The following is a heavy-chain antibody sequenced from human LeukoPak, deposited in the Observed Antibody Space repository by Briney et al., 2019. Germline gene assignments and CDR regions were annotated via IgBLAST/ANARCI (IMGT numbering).Heavy chain of an antibody. CDR2: ILSGGST. V-gene: IGHV3-66*01. J-gene: IGHJ4*02. D-gene: IGHD3-10*01. CDR3: ARSWYYYETGGYYFDY. CDR1: GFTVSGNY. Sequence: GGSLRLSCAASGFTVSGNYMSWVRQAPGKGLEWVALILSGGSTAYSDSVKGGFTISRDNSKNTFSLQMTSLRAEDTALYYCARSWYYYETGGYYFDYWGQGTLVTVSS.